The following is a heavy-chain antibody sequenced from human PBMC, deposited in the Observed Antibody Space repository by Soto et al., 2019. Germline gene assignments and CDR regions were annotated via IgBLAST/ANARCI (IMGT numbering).Heavy chain of an antibody. J-gene: IGHJ6*02. CDR3: ARTRNLDV. CDR1: GESLSGYY. Sequence: QVQLQQWGAGLLKPSETLSLTCAVYGESLSGYYGNWIRQSPGKGLEWIGGINYSGNTNYNPSLKSRVTISIDTSKNQFSLNMGSVTAADTAVYYCARTRNLDVWGQGTTVIVSS. V-gene: IGHV4-34*01. CDR2: INYSGNT. D-gene: IGHD1-1*01.